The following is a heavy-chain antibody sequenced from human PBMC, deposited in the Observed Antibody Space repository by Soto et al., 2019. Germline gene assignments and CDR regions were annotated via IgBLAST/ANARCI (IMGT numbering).Heavy chain of an antibody. Sequence: SETLSLTCTVSGGSISSYYWSWIRQPPGKGLEWIGYIYYSGSTNYNPSLKSRVTISVDTSKSQFSLKLSSVTAADTAVYYCTYGDQSRYYFDYWGQGTLVTVSS. J-gene: IGHJ4*02. CDR2: IYYSGST. CDR1: GGSISSYY. V-gene: IGHV4-59*01. CDR3: TYGDQSRYYFDY. D-gene: IGHD4-17*01.